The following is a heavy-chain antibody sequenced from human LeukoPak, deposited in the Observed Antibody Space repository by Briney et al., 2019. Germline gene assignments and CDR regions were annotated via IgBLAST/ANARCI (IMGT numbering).Heavy chain of an antibody. D-gene: IGHD3-22*01. CDR3: ARPRTPRYDSSGYCCFDY. V-gene: IGHV1-69*01. CDR2: IIPIFGTA. Sequence: SVKVSCKASGGTFSSDAISWVRQAPGQGLEWMGGIIPIFGTADYAQKFQGRVTITADESTSTAYMELSSLRSEDTAVYYCARPRTPRYDSSGYCCFDYWGQGTLVTVSS. CDR1: GGTFSSDA. J-gene: IGHJ4*02.